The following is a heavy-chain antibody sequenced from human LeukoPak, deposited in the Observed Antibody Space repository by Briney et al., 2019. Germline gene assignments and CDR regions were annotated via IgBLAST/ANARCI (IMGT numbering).Heavy chain of an antibody. CDR3: ARRAAVAGPLYYFDN. J-gene: IGHJ4*02. CDR2: ISAYNGNT. D-gene: IGHD6-19*01. CDR1: GYTFTSYG. V-gene: IGHV1-18*01. Sequence: ASVKVSCKASGYTFTSYGISWVRQAPGQGLEWMGWISAYNGNTNYAQKLQGRVTMTTDTSTSTAYMELRSLRSDDTAVYYCARRAAVAGPLYYFDNWGQGTLVTVSS.